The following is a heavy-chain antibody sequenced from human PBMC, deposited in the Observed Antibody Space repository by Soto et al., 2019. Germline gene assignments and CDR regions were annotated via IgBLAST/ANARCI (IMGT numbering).Heavy chain of an antibody. V-gene: IGHV1-2*04. D-gene: IGHD2-8*01. CDR2: INPNSGGT. J-gene: IGHJ4*02. Sequence: ASVKVSCKASGYTFTGYYMHWVRQAPGQGLERMGWINPNSGGTNYAQKFQGWVTMTRDTSISTAYMELSRLRSDDTAVYYCAREFGYCTNGVCYSHFDYWGQGTLVTVSS. CDR1: GYTFTGYY. CDR3: AREFGYCTNGVCYSHFDY.